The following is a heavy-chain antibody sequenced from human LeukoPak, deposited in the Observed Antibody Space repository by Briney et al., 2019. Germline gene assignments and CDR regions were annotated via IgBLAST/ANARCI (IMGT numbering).Heavy chain of an antibody. CDR1: RFTFSSYG. Sequence: PGGSLTLFCAASRFTFSSYGMHWVRQAPGKGLEWVAVISYDGSNKYYADSVKGRFTISRGKSKNTLYLQMNSLRAEDTAVYYCAKGGSLDYDFWGGYGGYFDYWGQGTVVSVSS. V-gene: IGHV3-30*18. CDR3: AKGGSLDYDFWGGYGGYFDY. CDR2: ISYDGSNK. D-gene: IGHD3-3*01. J-gene: IGHJ4*02.